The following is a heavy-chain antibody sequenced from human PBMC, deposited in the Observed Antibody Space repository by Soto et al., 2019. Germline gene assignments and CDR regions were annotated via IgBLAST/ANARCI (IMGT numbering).Heavy chain of an antibody. CDR1: GGSISNYY. D-gene: IGHD5-12*01. CDR3: ARDRYSGYDFGY. V-gene: IGHV4-59*12. Sequence: SETLSLTCTVSGGSISNYYWSWIRQPPGKGLEWIGYIYYSVNTNYNPSLKSRVTISVDTPKNQFSLKLSSVTAADTAVYYCARDRYSGYDFGYWGQGTLVTVSS. J-gene: IGHJ4*02. CDR2: IYYSVNT.